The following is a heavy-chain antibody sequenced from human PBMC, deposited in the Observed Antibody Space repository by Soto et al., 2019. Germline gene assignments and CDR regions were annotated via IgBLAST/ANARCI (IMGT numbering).Heavy chain of an antibody. D-gene: IGHD3-9*01. J-gene: IGHJ3*02. CDR2: ISAYNGNT. CDR3: ARERYLDWLLSGIPSGAFDI. Sequence: ASVKVSCKASGYTFTSYGISWVRQAPGQGLEWMGWISAYNGNTNYAQKLQGRVTMTTDTSTSTAYMELRSLRSDDTAVYYCARERYLDWLLSGIPSGAFDIGGKGTMVTVPS. V-gene: IGHV1-18*01. CDR1: GYTFTSYG.